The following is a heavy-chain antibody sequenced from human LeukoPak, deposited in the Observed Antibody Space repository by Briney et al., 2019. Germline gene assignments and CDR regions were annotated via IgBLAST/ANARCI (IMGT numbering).Heavy chain of an antibody. CDR2: IYYSGST. V-gene: IGHV4-59*08. CDR3: ARIPGYCSSTSCFYHYYYMDV. D-gene: IGHD2-2*01. Sequence: PSETLSLTCTVSGGSISSYYWSWIRQPPGKGLEWIGYIYYSGSTNYNPSLKSRVTISVDTSKNQFSLKLSSVTAADTAVYYCARIPGYCSSTSCFYHYYYMDVWGKGTTVTVSS. J-gene: IGHJ6*03. CDR1: GGSISSYY.